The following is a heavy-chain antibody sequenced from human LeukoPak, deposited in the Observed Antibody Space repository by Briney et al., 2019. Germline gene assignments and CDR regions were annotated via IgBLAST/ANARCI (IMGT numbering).Heavy chain of an antibody. V-gene: IGHV1-18*01. CDR1: GYTFTSYG. CDR3: ARDPPRIVVVVAATNYYGMDV. Sequence: ASVKVSCKASGYTFTSYGISWVRQAPGQGLEWMGWISASNGNTNYAQKLQGRVTMTTDTSTSTAYMELRSLRSDDTAVYYCARDPPRIVVVVAATNYYGMDVWGQGTTVTVSS. CDR2: ISASNGNT. J-gene: IGHJ6*02. D-gene: IGHD2-15*01.